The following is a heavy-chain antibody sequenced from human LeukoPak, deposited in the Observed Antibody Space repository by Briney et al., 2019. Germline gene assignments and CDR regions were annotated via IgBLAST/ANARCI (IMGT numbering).Heavy chain of an antibody. V-gene: IGHV1-2*02. CDR3: ARGTGAFDI. CDR1: AYTFTDYY. CDR2: INPKSGGT. Sequence: ASVKVSCKASAYTFTDYYIHWVRQAPGQGLEWMGWINPKSGGTNYAQKFQGRVTMTRDTSISTAYMELSRLRSDDTAVYYCARGTGAFDIWGQGTMVTVSS. J-gene: IGHJ3*02.